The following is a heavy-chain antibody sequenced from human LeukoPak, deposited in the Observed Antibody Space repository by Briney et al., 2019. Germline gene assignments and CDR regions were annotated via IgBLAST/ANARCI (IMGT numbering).Heavy chain of an antibody. CDR3: AKDLYGATGH. CDR1: GFTFSSYA. CDR2: ISYDGSNK. D-gene: IGHD1-26*01. J-gene: IGHJ4*02. Sequence: GGSLRLSCTASGFTFSSYAMHWVRQAPGKGLEWVAVISYDGSNKYYADSVKGRFTISRDNSKNTLYLQMNSLRAEDTAVYYCAKDLYGATGHWGQGTLVTVSS. V-gene: IGHV3-30-3*01.